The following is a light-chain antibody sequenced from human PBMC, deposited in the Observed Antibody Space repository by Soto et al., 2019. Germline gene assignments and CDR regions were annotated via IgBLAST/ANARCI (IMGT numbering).Light chain of an antibody. CDR3: QQYGRSPGLFT. Sequence: EIVMTQSPATLSVSPGEGVTLSCRTSQSVSSNYLAWYQQKPGQAPRLLIYGASSRATGIPDRSSGSGSGTDFTLTISRLEPEDFAVYYCQQYGRSPGLFTFGPGTKVAIK. CDR2: GAS. CDR1: QSVSSNY. V-gene: IGKV3-20*01. J-gene: IGKJ3*01.